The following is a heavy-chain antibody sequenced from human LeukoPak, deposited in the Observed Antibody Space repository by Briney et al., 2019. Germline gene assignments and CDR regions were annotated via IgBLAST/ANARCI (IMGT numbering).Heavy chain of an antibody. J-gene: IGHJ4*02. Sequence: PGGSLRLSCAASGFTFSSFWMSWVRQAPGKGLEWVANIKQDGSEKYYVDSVKGRFTISRDNAKNSLSLLMNSLRAENTAVYYCARDVRGGDYWGQGTLVTVSS. CDR2: IKQDGSEK. CDR3: ARDVRGGDY. CDR1: GFTFSSFW. D-gene: IGHD3-16*01. V-gene: IGHV3-7*03.